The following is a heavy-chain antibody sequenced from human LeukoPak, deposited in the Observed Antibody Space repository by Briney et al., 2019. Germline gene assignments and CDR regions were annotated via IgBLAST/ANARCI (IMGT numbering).Heavy chain of an antibody. CDR3: ARQGHYYDSSGYSFFDY. CDR2: IYPGDSDT. CDR1: GYSFTSYW. J-gene: IGHJ4*02. V-gene: IGHV5-51*01. D-gene: IGHD3-22*01. Sequence: EESLKIPCKGSGYSFTSYWIGWVRQMPGKGLEWMGIIYPGDSDTRYSPSFQGQVTISADKSISTAYLQWSSLKASDTAMYYCARQGHYYDSSGYSFFDYWGQGTLVTVSS.